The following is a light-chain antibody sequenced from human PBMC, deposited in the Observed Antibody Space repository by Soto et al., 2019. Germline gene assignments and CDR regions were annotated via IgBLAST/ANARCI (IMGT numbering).Light chain of an antibody. V-gene: IGKV3-11*01. CDR3: QQRSNWLT. CDR1: QRVSSY. J-gene: IGKJ4*01. CDR2: DAS. Sequence: EIGGTQSPATLSFSPGERATLSCRASQRVSSYLACYQQKPGQAPSLLIYDASNRATDIPARFSSRVSGTDFTLTISSLEPEDFAVYYCQQRSNWLTFGGGTKVEIK.